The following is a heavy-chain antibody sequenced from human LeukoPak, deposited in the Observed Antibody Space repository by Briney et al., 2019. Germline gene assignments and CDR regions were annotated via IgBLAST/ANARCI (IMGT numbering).Heavy chain of an antibody. CDR3: ARGYGTYYYGSGSYTIDY. D-gene: IGHD3-10*01. V-gene: IGHV4-39*01. CDR2: VFFRGST. CDR1: GGSINNYNYY. J-gene: IGHJ4*02. Sequence: KPSETLSLTCTVSGGSINNYNYYWGWIRQPPGKGLEWIGNVFFRGSTYGNPSLKSRVTISADASKNQFSLKLSSVTAADTAVYYCARGYGTYYYGSGSYTIDYWGQGTLVTVSS.